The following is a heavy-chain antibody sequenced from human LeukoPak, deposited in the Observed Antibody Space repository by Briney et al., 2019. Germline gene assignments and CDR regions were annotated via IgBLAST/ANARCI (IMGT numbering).Heavy chain of an antibody. Sequence: QSGGSLRLSCAASGFTFSSYAMHWVRQAPGKGLEWVAVISYDGSNKYYADSVKGRFTISRDNSKNTLYLQMNSLRAEDTAVYYCARGHYDSSGYYYYYGMDVWGQGTTATVSS. CDR1: GFTFSSYA. CDR3: ARGHYDSSGYYYYYGMDV. J-gene: IGHJ6*02. V-gene: IGHV3-30-3*01. D-gene: IGHD3-22*01. CDR2: ISYDGSNK.